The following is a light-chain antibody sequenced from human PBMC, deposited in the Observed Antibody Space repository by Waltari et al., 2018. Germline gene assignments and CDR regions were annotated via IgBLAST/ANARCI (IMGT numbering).Light chain of an antibody. CDR2: KAS. V-gene: IGKV1-5*03. CDR3: QQYNTYSPYT. J-gene: IGKJ2*01. CDR1: HSVSSW. Sequence: DIQMTQSPSTLSASVGDTVTITCRASHSVSSWLAWYQQRPGKAPKVLISKASSLESGVPSRFSVTGSGTEFTLTISSLQPDDVATYYCQQYNTYSPYTFGQGTKVE.